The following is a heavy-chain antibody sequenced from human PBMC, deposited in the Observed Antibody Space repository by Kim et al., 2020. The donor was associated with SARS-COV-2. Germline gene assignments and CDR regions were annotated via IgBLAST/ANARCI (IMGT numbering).Heavy chain of an antibody. CDR1: GGTFSSYA. CDR3: ASKGYCSGGSCYSVRWFDP. J-gene: IGHJ5*02. D-gene: IGHD2-15*01. Sequence: SVKVSCKASGGTFSSYAISWVRQAPGQGLEWMGGIIPIFGTANYAQKFQGRVTITADESTSTAYMELSSLRSEDTAVYYCASKGYCSGGSCYSVRWFDPWGQGTLVTVSS. CDR2: IIPIFGTA. V-gene: IGHV1-69*13.